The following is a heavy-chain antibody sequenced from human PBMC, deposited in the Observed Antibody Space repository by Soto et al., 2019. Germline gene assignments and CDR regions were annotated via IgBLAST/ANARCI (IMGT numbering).Heavy chain of an antibody. J-gene: IGHJ5*02. Sequence: EVHLLESGGGLVQPGGSLRLSCTASGFTFSSYAMTWVRQAPGGGLGGVSGFTASGGRTFYADSVKGRFTISRDNSRSTLYLQMNSLRAEDTAVYYCAKDIRYGDYVRWFDPWGQGTLVTVSS. CDR1: GFTFSSYA. V-gene: IGHV3-23*01. CDR3: AKDIRYGDYVRWFDP. D-gene: IGHD5-12*01. CDR2: FTASGGRT.